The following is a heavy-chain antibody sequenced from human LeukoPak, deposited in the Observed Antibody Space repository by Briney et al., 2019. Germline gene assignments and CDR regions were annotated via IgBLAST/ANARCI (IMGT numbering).Heavy chain of an antibody. V-gene: IGHV4-4*07. J-gene: IGHJ5*02. CDR2: IYTSGST. D-gene: IGHD2-2*01. CDR1: GGSISSYY. Sequence: SETLSLTCTVSGGSISSYYWSWIRQPAGKGLEWIGRIYTSGSTNYNPSLKSRVTMSVDTFKNQFSLKLSSVTAADTAVYYCARDEVVPAAMTNWFDPWGQGTLVTVSS. CDR3: ARDEVVPAAMTNWFDP.